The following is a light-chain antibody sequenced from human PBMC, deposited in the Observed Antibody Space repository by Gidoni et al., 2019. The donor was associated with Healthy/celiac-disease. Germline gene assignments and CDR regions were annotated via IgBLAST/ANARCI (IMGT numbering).Light chain of an antibody. CDR2: SNN. CDR3: AAWDDSLNGYVV. CDR1: SSNIGSNT. Sequence: QSVLTQPPSASGTPGQRVTISCSGSSSNIGSNTVTWYQQLPGTAPKLLIYSNNQRPSGVPDRVAGSKSGTSASLAISGLQSADEADYYCAAWDDSLNGYVVFGGGTKLTVL. V-gene: IGLV1-44*01. J-gene: IGLJ2*01.